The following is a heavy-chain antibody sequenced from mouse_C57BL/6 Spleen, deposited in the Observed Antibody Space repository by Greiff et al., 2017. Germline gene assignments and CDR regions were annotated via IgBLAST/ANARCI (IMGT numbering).Heavy chain of an antibody. CDR1: GFSLTSYG. V-gene: IGHV2-2*01. Sequence: QVQLKQSGPGLVQPSQSLSITCTVSGFSLTSYGVHWVRQSPGKGLEWLGVIWSGGSTDYNAAFISRLSISKDNSKSQVFFKMNSLQADDTAIYXCARTYYDCDGGFADWGQGTLVTVSA. D-gene: IGHD2-4*01. CDR3: ARTYYDCDGGFAD. J-gene: IGHJ3*01. CDR2: IWSGGST.